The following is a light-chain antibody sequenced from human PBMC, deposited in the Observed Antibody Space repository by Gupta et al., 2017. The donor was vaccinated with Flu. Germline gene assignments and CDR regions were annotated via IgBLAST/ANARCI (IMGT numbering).Light chain of an antibody. J-gene: IGKJ2*01. CDR3: QQYADSPST. V-gene: IGKV3-20*01. Sequence: EIVLTQSPGTLSLSPGERATLSCRASQSVSRRFLAWYQQSPGQAPRLLIHGASTRATGIPDTFSDSGSGTDFTLTISRLEPEDFAVYYCQQYADSPSTFGQGTRLEIK. CDR2: GAS. CDR1: QSVSRRF.